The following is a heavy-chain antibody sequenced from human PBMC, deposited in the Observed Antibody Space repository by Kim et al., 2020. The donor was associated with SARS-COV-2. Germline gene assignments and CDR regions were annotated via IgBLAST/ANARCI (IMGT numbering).Heavy chain of an antibody. CDR1: GFTFSSYA. CDR2: ISYDGSNK. D-gene: IGHD5-12*01. J-gene: IGHJ4*02. CDR3: ARSQRGRATIKVPFDY. Sequence: GGSLRLSCAASGFTFSSYAMHWVRQAPGKGLEWVAVISYDGSNKYYVDSVKGRFTISRDNSKNTLYLQMNSLRAEDTAVYYCARSQRGRATIKVPFDYWGQGTLVTVSS. V-gene: IGHV3-30*04.